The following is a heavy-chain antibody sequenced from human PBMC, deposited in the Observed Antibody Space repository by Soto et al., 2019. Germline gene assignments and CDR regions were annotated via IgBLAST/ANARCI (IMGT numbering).Heavy chain of an antibody. V-gene: IGHV4-39*01. J-gene: IGHJ5*02. CDR3: ARDFFDSSDYTTNWFDP. D-gene: IGHD3-22*01. CDR2: IYSTGNA. Sequence: SETLSLTCTVSDGSILSGTYYRGWIRQPPGKGLEWIGSIYSTGNAYYNTSLKSRVTISVDTSKNQFSLKLTSVTAADAALYYCARDFFDSSDYTTNWFDPWGQGTLVTVS. CDR1: DGSILSGTYY.